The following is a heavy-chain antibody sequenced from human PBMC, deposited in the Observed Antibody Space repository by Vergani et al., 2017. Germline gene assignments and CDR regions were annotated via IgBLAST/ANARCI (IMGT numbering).Heavy chain of an antibody. CDR1: GGFISSSSYY. V-gene: IGHV4-39*07. CDR3: ARKYCSSTSCYLDY. D-gene: IGHD2-2*01. J-gene: IGHJ4*02. CDR2: IYYSGST. Sequence: QLQLQESGPGLVKPSETLSLTCTVSGGFISSSSYYWGWIRQPPGKGLEWIGSIYYSGSTYYNPSLKSRVTISVDTSKNQFSLKLSSVTAADTAVYYCARKYCSSTSCYLDYWGQGTLVTVSS.